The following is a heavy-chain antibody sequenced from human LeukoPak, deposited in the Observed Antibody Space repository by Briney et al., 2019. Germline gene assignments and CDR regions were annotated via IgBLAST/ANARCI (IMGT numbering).Heavy chain of an antibody. CDR1: GYSFDEYA. V-gene: IGHV3-9*01. D-gene: IGHD2-2*01. J-gene: IGHJ4*02. Sequence: GGSLRLSCAGSGYSFDEYAMHWVRQAPGKGLEWVSGINWKSDKIGYADSVKGRFTISRDNSKNSLYLQMNSLRVEDTALYYCAKDRYCTSSSCPIDYWGQGTMVTVSS. CDR2: INWKSDKI. CDR3: AKDRYCTSSSCPIDY.